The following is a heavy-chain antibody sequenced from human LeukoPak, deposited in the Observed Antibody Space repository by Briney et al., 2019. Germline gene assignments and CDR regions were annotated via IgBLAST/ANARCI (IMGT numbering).Heavy chain of an antibody. CDR1: GFTFSKYG. D-gene: IGHD1-26*01. J-gene: IGHJ4*02. Sequence: GGSLRLSCAASGFTFSKYGMHWVRQAPGKGLEWVSTISGGGGSTYYADSVKGRFTISRDNSKNTLYLQVNSLRAEDTAVYCCAKGGKWDVTPFDYWGQGTLVTVSS. CDR3: AKGGKWDVTPFDY. V-gene: IGHV3-23*01. CDR2: ISGGGGST.